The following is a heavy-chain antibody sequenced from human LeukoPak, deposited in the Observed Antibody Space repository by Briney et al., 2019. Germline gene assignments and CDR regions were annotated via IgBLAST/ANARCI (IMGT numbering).Heavy chain of an antibody. CDR1: GGSISVSSYY. CDR2: IYYNGRA. Sequence: SETLSLTCTVSGGSISVSSYYWVWIRQPPGKGLEWIVNIYYNGRAYYNPSLESRVTISVDTSENQFSLNLSSVTAADTAVYYCARSYCGGDCSYSLDAFDIWGQGTMVTVSS. D-gene: IGHD2-21*02. CDR3: ARSYCGGDCSYSLDAFDI. V-gene: IGHV4-39*01. J-gene: IGHJ3*02.